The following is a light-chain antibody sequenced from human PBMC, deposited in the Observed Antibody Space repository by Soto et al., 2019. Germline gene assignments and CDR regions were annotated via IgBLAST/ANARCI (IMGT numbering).Light chain of an antibody. CDR2: GAS. Sequence: EIVMTQSPATLSVSPGERATLSCRASQSVSSNLAWYQQKPGQAPRLLIYGASTRATGIPARFSGSGSVTEFTLTISSLQSEDFAVYYCQQYNNWPRTLGQGTKVESK. CDR3: QQYNNWPRT. V-gene: IGKV3-15*01. CDR1: QSVSSN. J-gene: IGKJ1*01.